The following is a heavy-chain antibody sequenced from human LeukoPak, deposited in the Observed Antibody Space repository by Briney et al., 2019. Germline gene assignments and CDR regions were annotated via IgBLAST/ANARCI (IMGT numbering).Heavy chain of an antibody. CDR1: GGSISTYY. CDR2: IYYSGST. J-gene: IGHJ3*02. Sequence: SETLSLTCAVSGGSISTYYWSWIRQPPGKGLEWIGYIYYSGSTNYKPSLKSRVSISVDTAKNQFSLKLSSVTAADTAVYYCARQRGSYGGYDHDTFNIWGQGTMVTVSS. D-gene: IGHD5-12*01. CDR3: ARQRGSYGGYDHDTFNI. V-gene: IGHV4-59*08.